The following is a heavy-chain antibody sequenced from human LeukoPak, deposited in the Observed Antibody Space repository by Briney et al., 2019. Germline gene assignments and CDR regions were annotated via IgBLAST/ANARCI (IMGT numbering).Heavy chain of an antibody. Sequence: SETLSLTCTVSGGSISSGGYYWSWIRQHPGKGLEWIGNIYNSESGYYNPSLKSRITISVDTSKNQFSLKLSSVTAADTAVYYCARDDYCSGGSCLKHFQHWGQGTLVTVSS. CDR2: IYNSESG. D-gene: IGHD2-15*01. CDR1: GGSISSGGYY. J-gene: IGHJ1*01. CDR3: ARDDYCSGGSCLKHFQH. V-gene: IGHV4-31*03.